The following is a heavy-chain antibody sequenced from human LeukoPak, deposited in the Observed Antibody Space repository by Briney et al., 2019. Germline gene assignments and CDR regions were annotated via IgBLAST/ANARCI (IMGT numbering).Heavy chain of an antibody. Sequence: ASVKVSCKASGYTFTSYGISWVRQAPGQGLEWMGWISAYNGNTNYAQKLQGRVTMTTDTSTSTAYMELRSLRSDDTAVYYCARGNRWYYYGSGSYTHAECFQHWGQGTLVTVSS. CDR2: ISAYNGNT. CDR3: ARGNRWYYYGSGSYTHAECFQH. J-gene: IGHJ1*01. D-gene: IGHD3-10*01. CDR1: GYTFTSYG. V-gene: IGHV1-18*01.